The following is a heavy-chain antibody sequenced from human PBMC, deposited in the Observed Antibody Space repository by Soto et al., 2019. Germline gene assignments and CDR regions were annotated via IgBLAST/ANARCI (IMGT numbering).Heavy chain of an antibody. CDR3: ARKLPLELRTLYYYYMDV. V-gene: IGHV1-8*01. D-gene: IGHD1-7*01. J-gene: IGHJ6*03. CDR2: MNPNSGNT. Sequence: ASVKVSCKASGYTFTSYDINWVRQATGQGLEWMGWMNPNSGNTGYAQKFQGRVTMTRNTSISTAYMELSSLRSEDTAVYYCARKLPLELRTLYYYYMDVWGKGTTVTVSS. CDR1: GYTFTSYD.